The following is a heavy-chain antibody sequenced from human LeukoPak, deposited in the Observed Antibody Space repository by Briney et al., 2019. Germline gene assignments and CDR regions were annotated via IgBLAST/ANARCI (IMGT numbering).Heavy chain of an antibody. D-gene: IGHD3-10*01. CDR1: GYTFTAYY. CDR2: INSNTGDR. Sequence: GASVKVSCKASGYTFTAYYVHWVRQAPGQGLEWMGWINSNTGDRDYAQNFQGRVTMTRDTSICTAYMELSRLRSDNTAVYYCARDKPGSGRGWFDPWGQGTLVTVSS. J-gene: IGHJ5*02. CDR3: ARDKPGSGRGWFDP. V-gene: IGHV1-2*02.